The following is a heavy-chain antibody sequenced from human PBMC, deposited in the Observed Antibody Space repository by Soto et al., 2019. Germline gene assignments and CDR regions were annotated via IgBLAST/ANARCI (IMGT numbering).Heavy chain of an antibody. Sequence: QVQLVQSGAEVKKSGASVKVSCKASGYTFTGYYIHWVRQAPGQGLEWMGEIGPNRGDTKYAQKFQGRVTMTRDTSISTVYMELRSLRSDDTAVYYCASSVDYDFWSGYYDYWGQGTLVTVSS. D-gene: IGHD3-3*01. CDR3: ASSVDYDFWSGYYDY. CDR2: IGPNRGDT. CDR1: GYTFTGYY. J-gene: IGHJ4*02. V-gene: IGHV1-2*02.